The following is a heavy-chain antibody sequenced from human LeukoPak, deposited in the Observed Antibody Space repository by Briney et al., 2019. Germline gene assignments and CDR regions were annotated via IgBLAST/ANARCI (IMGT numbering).Heavy chain of an antibody. J-gene: IGHJ6*02. CDR3: ARDIQAYCSSTSCYRYGMDV. V-gene: IGHV1-18*01. CDR2: ISAYNGNT. D-gene: IGHD2-2*01. CDR1: GYTFTSYG. Sequence: ASVKVSRKASGYTFTSYGISGVRQAPGQGLEWMGWISAYNGNTNYAQKLQGRVTMTTDTSTSTAYMELRSLRSDDTAVYYCARDIQAYCSSTSCYRYGMDVWGQGTTVTVSS.